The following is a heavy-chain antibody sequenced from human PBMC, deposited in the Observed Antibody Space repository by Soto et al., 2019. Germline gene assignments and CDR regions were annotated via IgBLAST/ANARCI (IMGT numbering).Heavy chain of an antibody. Sequence: GGSLRLSCAASGFTFSTYAMSWVRQAPGKGLKWVSTIRVSGDSTYSADSVKGRFAVSRDNSKNTAYLQMNTLRAEDTALYYCASRHLGDCSGRTCNSFDFWGQGTLVTVSS. CDR2: IRVSGDST. J-gene: IGHJ4*02. V-gene: IGHV3-23*01. CDR3: ASRHLGDCSGRTCNSFDF. CDR1: GFTFSTYA. D-gene: IGHD2-15*01.